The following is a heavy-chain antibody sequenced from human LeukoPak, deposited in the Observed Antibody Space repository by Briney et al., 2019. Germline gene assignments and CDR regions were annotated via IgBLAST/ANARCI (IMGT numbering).Heavy chain of an antibody. D-gene: IGHD2-2*01. V-gene: IGHV1-18*04. CDR2: ISAYNGNT. Sequence: ASVKVSCKASGYTFTSYGISWVRQAPGQGLEWMGWISAYNGNTNYAQKLQGRVTMTTDTSTSTAYMELRSLRSDDTAEYYCAGGGDALGYCSSTSCRNYFDYWGQGTLVTVSS. CDR1: GYTFTSYG. CDR3: AGGGDALGYCSSTSCRNYFDY. J-gene: IGHJ4*02.